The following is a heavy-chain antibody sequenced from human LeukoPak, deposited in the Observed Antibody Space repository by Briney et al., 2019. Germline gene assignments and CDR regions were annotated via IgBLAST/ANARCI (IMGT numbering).Heavy chain of an antibody. CDR3: ARKAGTRYFDY. Sequence: SGTLSLTCAVSGGSISSSNWWSWVRQPPGKGLEWIGEIYHSGSTNYNPSLKSRVTISVDTSKNQFSLKLSSVTAADTAVYYCARKAGTRYFDYWGQGTLVTVSS. CDR2: IYHSGST. D-gene: IGHD6-13*01. J-gene: IGHJ4*02. V-gene: IGHV4-4*02. CDR1: GGSISSSNW.